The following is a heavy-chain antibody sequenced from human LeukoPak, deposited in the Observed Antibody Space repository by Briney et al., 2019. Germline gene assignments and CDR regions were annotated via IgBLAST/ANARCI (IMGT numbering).Heavy chain of an antibody. D-gene: IGHD3-10*01. J-gene: IGHJ1*01. Sequence: PSETLSLTCTVSGGSISSSSYSWGRLRQPPGKGLEWIGSIYYSGSTYYNPSPKSRFTISVDTSQNQFPLRLSSVTAADTAVYYCARRSGSYYSSHFQHWSQGTLVTVSS. CDR3: ARRSGSYYSSHFQH. CDR1: GGSISSSSYS. V-gene: IGHV4-39*01. CDR2: IYYSGST.